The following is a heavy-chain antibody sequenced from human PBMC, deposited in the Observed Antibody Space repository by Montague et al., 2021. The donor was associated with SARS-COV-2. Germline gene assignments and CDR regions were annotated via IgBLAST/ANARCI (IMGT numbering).Heavy chain of an antibody. CDR3: ARQGRISMVRLNWFDP. Sequence: SETLSLTCTVSGGSISSSNYYWGWIRQPPGKGLEWIGSIYYSGSTYYTPSLKSRVTISVDTSKSQFSLKLSSVTAADTAVYYCARQGRISMVRLNWFDPWGQGTLVTVSS. V-gene: IGHV4-39*01. J-gene: IGHJ5*02. CDR2: IYYSGST. D-gene: IGHD3-10*01. CDR1: GGSISSSNYY.